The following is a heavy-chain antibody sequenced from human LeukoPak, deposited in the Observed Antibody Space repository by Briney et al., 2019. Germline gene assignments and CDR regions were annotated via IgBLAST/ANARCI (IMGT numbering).Heavy chain of an antibody. V-gene: IGHV4-59*01. Sequence: PSETLSLTCTVSGGSISSYYWSWIRQPPGKGLEWIGYIYYSGSTNYNPSLKSRVTISVDTSKNQFSLKLSSVTAADTAVYYCVRTIPKRSNYGSGSYNFDYWGQGTLVTVSS. D-gene: IGHD3-10*01. CDR3: VRTIPKRSNYGSGSYNFDY. CDR1: GGSISSYY. CDR2: IYYSGST. J-gene: IGHJ4*02.